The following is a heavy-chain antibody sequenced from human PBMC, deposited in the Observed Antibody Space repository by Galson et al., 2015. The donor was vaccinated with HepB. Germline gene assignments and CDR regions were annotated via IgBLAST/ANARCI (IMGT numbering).Heavy chain of an antibody. V-gene: IGHV1-18*01. CDR1: GYTFTSYG. CDR3: ARQTRGQHRSPFDY. CDR2: ISAYNGNT. Sequence: SVKVSCKASGYTFTSYGISWVRQAPGQGLEWMGWISAYNGNTNYAQKLQGRVTMTTDTSTSTVYMELRSLRSDDTAMYCCARQTRGQHRSPFDYWGQGTLVTVSS. J-gene: IGHJ4*02. D-gene: IGHD6-13*01.